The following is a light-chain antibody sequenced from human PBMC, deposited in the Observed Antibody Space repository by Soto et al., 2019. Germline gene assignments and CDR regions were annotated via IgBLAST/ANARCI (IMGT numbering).Light chain of an antibody. J-gene: IGKJ2*01. V-gene: IGKV1-5*03. Sequence: DIQMTQSPSTLSASVGDRVTITCRASQSISSWLAWYQQKPGKAPKLLIYKASSLESGVPSRFSGSGSGTEFTLTISSLLPDDFATYSCQQYNSYYTFGQGTKLVIK. CDR3: QQYNSYYT. CDR1: QSISSW. CDR2: KAS.